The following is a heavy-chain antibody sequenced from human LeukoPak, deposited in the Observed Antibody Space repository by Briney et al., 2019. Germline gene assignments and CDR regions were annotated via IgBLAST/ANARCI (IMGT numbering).Heavy chain of an antibody. D-gene: IGHD3-10*01. CDR1: GGSISSSNW. CDR3: ARVPYYYGSGSYSPEYYFDY. J-gene: IGHJ4*02. CDR2: IYHSGST. Sequence: SETLSLTCAVSGGSISSSNWWSWVRPPPGKGLEWIGEIYHSGSTNYNPSLKSRVTISVDKSKNQFSLKLSSVTAADTAVYYCARVPYYYGSGSYSPEYYFDYWGQGTLVTVSS. V-gene: IGHV4-4*02.